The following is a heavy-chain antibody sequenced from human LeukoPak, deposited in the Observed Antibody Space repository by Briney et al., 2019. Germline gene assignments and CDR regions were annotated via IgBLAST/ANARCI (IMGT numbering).Heavy chain of an antibody. CDR3: AKPTPYCSGGSCYEGGYYYYGMDV. CDR2: ISYDGSNK. D-gene: IGHD2-15*01. CDR1: GFTFSSYA. V-gene: IGHV3-30-3*02. J-gene: IGHJ6*02. Sequence: GGSLRLSCAASGFTFSSYAMHWVRQAPGKGLEWVAVISYDGSNKYYADSVKGRFTISRDNSKNTLYLQMNSLRAEDTAVYYCAKPTPYCSGGSCYEGGYYYYGMDVWGQGTTVTVSS.